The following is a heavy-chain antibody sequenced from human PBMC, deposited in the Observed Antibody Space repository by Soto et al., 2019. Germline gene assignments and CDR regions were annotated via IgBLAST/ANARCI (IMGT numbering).Heavy chain of an antibody. J-gene: IGHJ5*02. Sequence: HSWSLDIGSAFCSATVNSGKYYGNLIRQVPRKGLECIGHIYVTGAVDYNPSLRDRITISQDTSERQFSLNLRLVTAADTAVYYCARLRRATNNYKWFDPWGQGTLVTVSS. D-gene: IGHD1-20*01. CDR2: IYVTGAV. CDR3: ARLRRATNNYKWFDP. V-gene: IGHV4-31*11. CDR1: SATVNSGKYY.